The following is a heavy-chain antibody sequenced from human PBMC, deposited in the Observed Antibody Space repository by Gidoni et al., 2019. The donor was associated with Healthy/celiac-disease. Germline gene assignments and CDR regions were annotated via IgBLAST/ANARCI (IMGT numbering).Heavy chain of an antibody. J-gene: IGHJ4*02. CDR3: ASHRASMGRLDY. CDR2: IWYDGSNK. CDR1: GFTFSSDG. Sequence: QVQLVESGGGVVQPGRSLRLSCAASGFTFSSDGMHWVRQAPGKGLEWVAVIWYDGSNKYYADSVKGRFTISRDNSKNTLYLQMNSLRAEDTAVYYCASHRASMGRLDYWGQGTLVTVSS. D-gene: IGHD3-10*01. V-gene: IGHV3-33*01.